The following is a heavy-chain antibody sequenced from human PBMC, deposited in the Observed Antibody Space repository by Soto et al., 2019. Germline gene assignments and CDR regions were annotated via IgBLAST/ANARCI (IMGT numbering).Heavy chain of an antibody. CDR1: GCSISSYY. V-gene: IGHV4-59*01. D-gene: IGHD3-10*01. CDR3: ARGYYYGSGSYWDYYYYYMDV. CDR2: IYYSGST. J-gene: IGHJ6*03. Sequence: PSETLSLTCTVSGCSISSYYGSWIRQPPGKGLEWIGYIYYSGSTNYNPSLKSRVTISVDTSKNQFSLKLSSVTAADTAVYYCARGYYYGSGSYWDYYYYYMDVWGKGTTVTVSS.